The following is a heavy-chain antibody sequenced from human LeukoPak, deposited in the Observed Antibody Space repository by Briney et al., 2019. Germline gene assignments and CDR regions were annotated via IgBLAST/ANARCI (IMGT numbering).Heavy chain of an antibody. J-gene: IGHJ4*02. CDR3: ATNTIRN. CDR2: INHSGST. Sequence: SETLSLTCAVYGGSFSGYYWSWIRQPPGKGLEWIGEINHSGSTNYNPSLKSRVTISVDTSKNQFSLTLSSVTAADTAVYYCATNTIRNWGQGTLVTASS. D-gene: IGHD2-2*01. V-gene: IGHV4-34*01. CDR1: GGSFSGYY.